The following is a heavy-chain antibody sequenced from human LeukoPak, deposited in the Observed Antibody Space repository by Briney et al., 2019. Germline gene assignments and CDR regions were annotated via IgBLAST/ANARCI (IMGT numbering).Heavy chain of an antibody. CDR2: IYYSGST. D-gene: IGHD2-21*02. V-gene: IGHV4-30-4*01. CDR1: GGSISSYY. J-gene: IGHJ4*02. Sequence: SETLSLTCTVSGGSISSYYWSWIRQPPGKGLEWIGYIYYSGSTYYNPSLKSRLTISVDTSENRFSLHLTSVTAADTAVYFCARVTRWAGLDFWGQGTLVTVSS. CDR3: ARVTRWAGLDF.